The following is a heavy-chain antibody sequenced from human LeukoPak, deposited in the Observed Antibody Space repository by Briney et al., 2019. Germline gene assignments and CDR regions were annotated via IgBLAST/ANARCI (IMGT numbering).Heavy chain of an antibody. CDR3: ARDVTVTTWRAPFDY. V-gene: IGHV1-18*04. CDR1: GYTFTSNY. CDR2: ISTYNGNT. J-gene: IGHJ4*02. Sequence: ASVKVSCKAFGYTFTSNYMHWVRQAPGQGPEWMGWISTYNGNTNYAQKFQGRVTMTTDTSTNTAYMELRSLRSDNTAVYYCARDVTVTTWRAPFDYWGQGTLVTVSS. D-gene: IGHD4-17*01.